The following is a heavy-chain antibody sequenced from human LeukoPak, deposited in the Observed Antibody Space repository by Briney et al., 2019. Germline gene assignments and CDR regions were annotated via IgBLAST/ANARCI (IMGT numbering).Heavy chain of an antibody. Sequence: PSETLSLTCTVPGGSISSYYWSWIRQSPGKGLECVGYIHYTGSANYNPSLKSRVTISVDTSKNQSSLKLSSVTAADTAVYYCTRGSIAYYYMDVWGKGTTVTISS. J-gene: IGHJ6*03. D-gene: IGHD3-22*01. CDR1: GGSISSYY. V-gene: IGHV4-59*01. CDR3: TRGSIAYYYMDV. CDR2: IHYTGSA.